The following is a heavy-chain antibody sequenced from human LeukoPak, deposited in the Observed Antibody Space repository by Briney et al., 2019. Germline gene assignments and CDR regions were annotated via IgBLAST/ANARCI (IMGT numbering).Heavy chain of an antibody. CDR2: IWNDGSNK. CDR3: AKDAQRGFDYSNSLDY. J-gene: IGHJ4*02. D-gene: IGHD4-11*01. Sequence: PGGSLRLSCAAPGFTFSHYGMHWVRQAPGRGLEWVAVIWNDGSNKYYADSVKGRFTISRDNSKNTLYLQMNSLRAEDTAVYYCAKDAQRGFDYSNSLDYWGQGTLVTVSS. CDR1: GFTFSHYG. V-gene: IGHV3-33*06.